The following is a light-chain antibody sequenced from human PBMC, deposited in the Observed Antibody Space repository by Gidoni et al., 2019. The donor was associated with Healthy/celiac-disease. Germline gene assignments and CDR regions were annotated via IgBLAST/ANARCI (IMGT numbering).Light chain of an antibody. CDR3: MQALQTPVS. V-gene: IGKV2-28*01. CDR2: LGS. J-gene: IGKJ2*03. CDR1: QSLLHSNGYNY. Sequence: DIVMTQSPLSLPVTPGEPASISCRSSQSLLHSNGYNYLDWYLQKPGQSPQLLIYLGSNRASRVPDRFSGSGSGTDFTLKISRVEAEDVGVYYCMQALQTPVSFGQXTKLEIK.